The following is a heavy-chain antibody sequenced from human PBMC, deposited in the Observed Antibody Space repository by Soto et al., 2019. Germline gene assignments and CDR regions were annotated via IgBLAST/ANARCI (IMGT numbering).Heavy chain of an antibody. CDR2: INDRGSI. Sequence: QVQLQQWGAGPLRPLETLSLTCGVSGGSFSGYYWAWIRQSPGKGLEWSGEINDRGSINYNPSMKSRVSISVDTSKNHYSLNLRSVTAADTAVYYCARESHDILTGPPWVWYVELWGRRTVVTVSS. D-gene: IGHD3-9*01. CDR3: ARESHDILTGPPWVWYVEL. CDR1: GGSFSGYY. V-gene: IGHV4-34*01. J-gene: IGHJ2*01.